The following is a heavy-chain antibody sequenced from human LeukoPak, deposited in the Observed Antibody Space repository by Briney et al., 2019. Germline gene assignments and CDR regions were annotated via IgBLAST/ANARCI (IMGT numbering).Heavy chain of an antibody. D-gene: IGHD3-22*01. CDR3: ARPQSGYYPFFDY. V-gene: IGHV4-34*01. Sequence: SETLSLTCAVYGGSFSGYYWSWIRQPPGKGLEWIGSIYYSGSTYYNPSLKSRVTISVDTSKNQFSLKLSSVIAADTAVYYCARPQSGYYPFFDYWGQGTLVTVSS. CDR1: GGSFSGYY. CDR2: IYYSGST. J-gene: IGHJ4*02.